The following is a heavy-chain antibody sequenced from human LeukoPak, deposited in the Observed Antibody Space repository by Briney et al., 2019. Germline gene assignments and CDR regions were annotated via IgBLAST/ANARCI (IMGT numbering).Heavy chain of an antibody. CDR2: IYSGGST. V-gene: IGHV3-66*01. CDR1: GFTVSSNY. CDR3: ARDKGDYYDSSGYYGY. D-gene: IGHD3-22*01. J-gene: IGHJ4*02. Sequence: GGSLRLSCAASGFTVSSNYMSWVRQAPGKVLEWVSVIYSGGSTYYADSVKGRFTISRDNSKNTLYLQMNSLRAEDTAVYYCARDKGDYYDSSGYYGYWGQGTLVTVSS.